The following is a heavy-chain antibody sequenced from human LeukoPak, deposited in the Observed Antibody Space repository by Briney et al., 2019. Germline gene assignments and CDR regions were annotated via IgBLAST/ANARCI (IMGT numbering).Heavy chain of an antibody. CDR3: ARGLRDGYNVYYFDY. V-gene: IGHV4-39*07. CDR1: GGSISSSIYY. CDR2: IYYSGST. Sequence: SETLSLTCAVSGGSISSSIYYWGWIRQPPGKGLEWIGSIYYSGSTYYYPSLKSRVTISVDTSKNQFSLKLSSVTAADTAVYYCARGLRDGYNVYYFDYWGQGTLVTVSS. J-gene: IGHJ4*02. D-gene: IGHD5-24*01.